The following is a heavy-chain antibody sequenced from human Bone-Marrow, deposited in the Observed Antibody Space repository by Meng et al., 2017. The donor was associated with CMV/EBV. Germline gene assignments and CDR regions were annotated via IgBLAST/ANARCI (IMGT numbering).Heavy chain of an antibody. Sequence: GESLKISCAASGFTFSSYSMNWVRQAPGKGLEWVSSISSSSSYIYYADSVKGRFTISRDNAKNSLYPQMNSLRAEDTAVYYCASRGYDSPLDYWGQGTLVTVSS. CDR1: GFTFSSYS. CDR3: ASRGYDSPLDY. V-gene: IGHV3-21*01. D-gene: IGHD5-12*01. J-gene: IGHJ4*02. CDR2: ISSSSSYI.